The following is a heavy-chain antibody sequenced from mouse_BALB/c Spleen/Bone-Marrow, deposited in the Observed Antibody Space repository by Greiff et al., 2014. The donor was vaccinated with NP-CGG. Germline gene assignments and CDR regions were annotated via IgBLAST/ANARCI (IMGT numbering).Heavy chain of an antibody. D-gene: IGHD1-1*01. J-gene: IGHJ3*01. Sequence: VQLKESGPELVKPGASVKISCKTSGYTFTEYTMHWVKQSHGKSLEWIGDINPNNGGTSYNQKFKGKATLTVDKSSSTAYMELRSLTSEDSAVYYCARGRRCPFAYWGQGTLVTVSA. CDR2: INPNNGGT. V-gene: IGHV1-18*01. CDR1: GYTFTEYT. CDR3: ARGRRCPFAY.